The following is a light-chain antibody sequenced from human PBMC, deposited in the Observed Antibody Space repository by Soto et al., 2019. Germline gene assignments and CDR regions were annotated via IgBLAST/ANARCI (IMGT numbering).Light chain of an antibody. CDR2: VNSDGSH. Sequence: QLVLTQSPSASASLGASVKLTCTLSSGHSTYAIAWHQQQPDKGPRYLMKVNSDGSHSKGDGIPDRFSGSSSGAERHLSISSLQSEDEADYYCQTWGTGIRVFGGGTKLTVL. V-gene: IGLV4-69*01. CDR1: SGHSTYA. CDR3: QTWGTGIRV. J-gene: IGLJ3*02.